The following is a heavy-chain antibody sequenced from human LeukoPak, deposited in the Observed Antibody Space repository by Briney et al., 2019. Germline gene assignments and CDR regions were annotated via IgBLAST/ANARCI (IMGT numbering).Heavy chain of an antibody. J-gene: IGHJ4*02. D-gene: IGHD2-21*01. Sequence: QPGGSLRLSCAASGFTFSSYEMNWVRQAPGKGLEWVSYITTSGSTVYYADSVKGRFTISRDNTKNSLYLQMNSLRAEDTAVYYCARGHVYCGGECYPLDYWGQGTLVTVSS. CDR1: GFTFSSYE. V-gene: IGHV3-48*03. CDR2: ITTSGSTV. CDR3: ARGHVYCGGECYPLDY.